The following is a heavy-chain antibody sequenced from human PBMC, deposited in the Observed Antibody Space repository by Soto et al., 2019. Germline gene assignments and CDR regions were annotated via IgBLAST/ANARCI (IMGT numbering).Heavy chain of an antibody. Sequence: QVQLGQSGTEVKKPGSSVKVSCKASGGTFSSYAISWVRQAPGQGLEWRGEILPIFGTANYAQKFQGRVTITAGESTSTAYMELSSLRSEDTAVYYCARDRGPSSGYYPYWFDPWGQGTLVTVSS. CDR1: GGTFSSYA. CDR2: ILPIFGTA. CDR3: ARDRGPSSGYYPYWFDP. V-gene: IGHV1-69*12. D-gene: IGHD3-22*01. J-gene: IGHJ5*02.